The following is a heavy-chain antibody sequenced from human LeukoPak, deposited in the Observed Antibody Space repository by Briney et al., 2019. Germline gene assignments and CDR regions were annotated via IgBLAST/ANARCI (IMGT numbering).Heavy chain of an antibody. CDR1: GGSFSGCY. CDR2: INHNGST. CDR3: ARAGQDPLDIVVVPAAKYFDY. D-gene: IGHD2-2*01. J-gene: IGHJ4*02. Sequence: PSETQSLTCAVDGGSFSGCYCSWIRQPPRNGLEWIREINHNGSTNYSPSLKSRVTISVDTSKNHFSLKLSSVNAADTAVYYCARAGQDPLDIVVVPAAKYFDYWGQGTLVTVSS. V-gene: IGHV4-34*01.